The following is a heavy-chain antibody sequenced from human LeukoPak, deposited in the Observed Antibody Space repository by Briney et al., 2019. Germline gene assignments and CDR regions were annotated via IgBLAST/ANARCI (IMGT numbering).Heavy chain of an antibody. V-gene: IGHV3-23*01. CDR3: AKDHLPGRDYYYMDV. J-gene: IGHJ6*03. CDR2: ITGSGGTT. Sequence: GGSLRLSCVASGFTFSFYGMTWVRQAPGKGLEWVSGITGSGGTTYSADSVKGRFTISRDNSKNTLYLQMNSLRAEDTALYYCAKDHLPGRDYYYMDVWGKGTTVTVSS. CDR1: GFTFSFYG.